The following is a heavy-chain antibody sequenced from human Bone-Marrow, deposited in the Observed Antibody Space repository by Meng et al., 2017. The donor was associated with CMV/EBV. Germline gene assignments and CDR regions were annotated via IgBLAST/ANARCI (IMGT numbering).Heavy chain of an antibody. J-gene: IGHJ4*02. Sequence: GESLKISCAASGFTFSSYGMHWVRQAPGKGLEWVAVIWYDGSNKYYADSVKGRFTISRDNSKNTLYLQMNSLRAEDTAVYYCARAGYGRGYFDYWGQGTLVTVSS. V-gene: IGHV3-33*01. CDR2: IWYDGSNK. D-gene: IGHD5-12*01. CDR1: GFTFSSYG. CDR3: ARAGYGRGYFDY.